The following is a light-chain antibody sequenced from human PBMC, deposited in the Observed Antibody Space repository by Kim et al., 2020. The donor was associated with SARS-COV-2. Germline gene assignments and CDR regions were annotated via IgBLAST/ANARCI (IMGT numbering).Light chain of an antibody. CDR2: QDS. V-gene: IGLV3-1*01. J-gene: IGLJ2*01. Sequence: SYELTQPPSVSVSPGQTASITCSGDKLGDKYACWYQQKPGQSPVLVIYQDSKRPSGIPERFSGSNSGNTATLTISGTQAMDEADYYCQAWDSSLVVFGGGTKDRP. CDR3: QAWDSSLVV. CDR1: KLGDKY.